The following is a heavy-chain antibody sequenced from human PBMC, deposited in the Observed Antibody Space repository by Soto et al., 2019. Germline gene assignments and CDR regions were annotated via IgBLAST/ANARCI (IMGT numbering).Heavy chain of an antibody. J-gene: IGHJ4*02. D-gene: IGHD6-19*01. CDR2: INAGNGDT. Sequence: QVQLVQSGAEERKPGASVMLSCKASGYTFTTYAVHWVRQAPGQRLEWMGCINAGNGDTKYSQKFQGRVNITRDTSVSTAYMQLTSLGSEDTAVYYCARGSTSGCPFDFWAQGILVTVSS. CDR3: ARGSTSGCPFDF. CDR1: GYTFTTYA. V-gene: IGHV1-3*05.